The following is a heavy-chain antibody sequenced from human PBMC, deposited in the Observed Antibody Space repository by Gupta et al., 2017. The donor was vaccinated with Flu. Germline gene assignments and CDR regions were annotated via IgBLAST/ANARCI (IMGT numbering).Heavy chain of an antibody. J-gene: IGHJ5*02. CDR2: NSGSGGST. CDR3: AKGKGFKDWFDP. V-gene: IGHV3-23*01. Sequence: VRQAPGKGLECVSDNSGSGGSTNYADSVKGRFTISRDNSKNTMYLQMNSLRAEDTAVYYCAKGKGFKDWFDPWGQGTLVTVSS.